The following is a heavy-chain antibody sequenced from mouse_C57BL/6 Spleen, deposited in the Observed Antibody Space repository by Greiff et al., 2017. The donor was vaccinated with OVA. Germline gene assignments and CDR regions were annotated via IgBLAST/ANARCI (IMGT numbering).Heavy chain of an antibody. CDR2: ISSGSSTI. Sequence: EVKVEESGGGLVKPGGSLKLSCAASGFTFSDYGMHWVRQAPEKGLEWVAYISSGSSTIYYADTVKGRFTISRDTAKNTLFLQMTSLRSEDTAMYYCARRANWDYFDYWGQGTTLTVSS. CDR3: ARRANWDYFDY. D-gene: IGHD4-1*01. CDR1: GFTFSDYG. V-gene: IGHV5-17*01. J-gene: IGHJ2*01.